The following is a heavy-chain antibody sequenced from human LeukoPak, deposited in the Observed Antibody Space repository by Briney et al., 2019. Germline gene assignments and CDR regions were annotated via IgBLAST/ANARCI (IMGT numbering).Heavy chain of an antibody. D-gene: IGHD2-8*02. Sequence: GGSLRLSCAASGFSFSSYVMHWVRQAPGKGLEGVAFIRYEGNIKYYAESVRGRFAISRDNSKNTLFLQMNSLRAEDTAVYYCAGGPGYCTGGTCFDYWGQGTLVTVSS. J-gene: IGHJ4*02. CDR3: AGGPGYCTGGTCFDY. CDR1: GFSFSSYV. CDR2: IRYEGNIK. V-gene: IGHV3-30*02.